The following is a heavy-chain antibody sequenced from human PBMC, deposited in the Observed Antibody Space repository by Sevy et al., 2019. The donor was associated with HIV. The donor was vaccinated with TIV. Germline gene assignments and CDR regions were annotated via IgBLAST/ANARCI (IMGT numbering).Heavy chain of an antibody. V-gene: IGHV3-30-3*01. J-gene: IGHJ4*02. CDR1: GFTFSSYA. CDR2: ISYDGSNR. CDR3: ARVAGALMQLGQYYFDY. Sequence: GGSLRLSCAASGFTFSSYAMHWVRQAPGKGLEWVAVISYDGSNRYYADSVKGRFTISRDNSKNTLYLQMNSLRAEDTAVYYCARVAGALMQLGQYYFDYWGQGTLVTVSS. D-gene: IGHD6-13*01.